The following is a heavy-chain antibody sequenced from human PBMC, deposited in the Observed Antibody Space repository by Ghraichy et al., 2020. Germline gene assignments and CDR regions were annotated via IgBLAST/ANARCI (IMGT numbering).Heavy chain of an antibody. CDR2: ISWDGERK. V-gene: IGHV3-9*01. D-gene: IGHD1-1*01. Sequence: LRLSCAASGFTFDDYAMHWVRQAPGKGLEWVSGISWDGERKGYADSVKGRFTVSRDNAKNSLFLQMNSLRPEDTAFYYCSKARRGQYNWNDGGSDYWGQGTLVTVSS. J-gene: IGHJ4*02. CDR3: SKARRGQYNWNDGGSDY. CDR1: GFTFDDYA.